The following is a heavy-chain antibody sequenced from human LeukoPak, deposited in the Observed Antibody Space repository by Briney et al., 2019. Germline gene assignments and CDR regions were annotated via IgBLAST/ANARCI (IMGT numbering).Heavy chain of an antibody. CDR3: AREGGSGGHYYYYMDV. D-gene: IGHD3-10*01. CDR1: GGSISSGNYY. CDR2: IYSSGSA. Sequence: PSETLSLTCTVSGGSISSGNYYWSWIRQPAGKGLEWIGRIYSSGSAGYTPSLKSRVTISVDTSKNQLSLNLRSVTASDTAVYYCAREGGSGGHYYYYMDVWGTGTTVTVSS. V-gene: IGHV4-61*02. J-gene: IGHJ6*03.